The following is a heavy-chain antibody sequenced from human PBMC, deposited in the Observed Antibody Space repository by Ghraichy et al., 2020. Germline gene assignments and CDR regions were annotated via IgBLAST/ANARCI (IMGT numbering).Heavy chain of an antibody. CDR2: IKYDESEK. Sequence: GGSLRLSCAASGFTFRNYWMAWVRQAPGKGLEWVANIKYDESEKDFVDSVKGRFTISRDNGRNSLYLQMNSLRADDTAVYYCARRDGHHYGGTPNVYFDYWGQGILVTVSS. CDR3: ARRDGHHYGGTPNVYFDY. V-gene: IGHV3-7*01. CDR1: GFTFRNYW. D-gene: IGHD5-24*01. J-gene: IGHJ4*02.